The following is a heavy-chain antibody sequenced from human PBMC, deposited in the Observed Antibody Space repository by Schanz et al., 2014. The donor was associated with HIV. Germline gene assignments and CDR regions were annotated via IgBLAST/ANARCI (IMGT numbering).Heavy chain of an antibody. J-gene: IGHJ4*02. CDR1: GYTFTSYY. V-gene: IGHV1-2*02. CDR3: TRLHYYYDRSGFSFDC. D-gene: IGHD3-22*01. Sequence: QVQLVQSGAELKKPGASVKVSCKASGYTFTSYYIHWVRQAPGQGLEWMEWINPNSGGTNLAQKFEGRLTRTIDRSIPTASMELSRLNSDDTAMYFCTRLHYYYDRSGFSFDCWGQGTLVTVSS. CDR2: INPNSGGT.